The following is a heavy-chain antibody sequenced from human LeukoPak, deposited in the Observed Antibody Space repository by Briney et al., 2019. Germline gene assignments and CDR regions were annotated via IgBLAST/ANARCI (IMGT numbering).Heavy chain of an antibody. D-gene: IGHD3-3*01. CDR1: GGSISSSSYY. V-gene: IGHV4-39*07. J-gene: IGHJ6*03. CDR2: IYYSGST. Sequence: SETLSLTCTVSGGSISSSSYYWGWIRQPPGKGLEWIGSIYYSGSTYYNPSLKSRVTISVDTSKNQFSLKLSSVTAADTAVYYCTREAGWTYDFWSGDHYYYYMDVWGKGTTVTVSS. CDR3: TREAGWTYDFWSGDHYYYYMDV.